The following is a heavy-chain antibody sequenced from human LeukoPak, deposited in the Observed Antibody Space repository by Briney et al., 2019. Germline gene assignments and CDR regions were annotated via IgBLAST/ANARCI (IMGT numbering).Heavy chain of an antibody. V-gene: IGHV1-18*01. Sequence: GASVKVSCKASGYTFTSYGISWVRQAPGQGLEWMGWISAYNGNTNYAQKLQGRVTMTTDTSTSTAYMELSSLRSEDTAVYYCARSSSGDIVGATTVDYWGQGTLVTVSS. CDR3: ARSSSGDIVGATTVDY. J-gene: IGHJ4*02. CDR1: GYTFTSYG. D-gene: IGHD1-26*01. CDR2: ISAYNGNT.